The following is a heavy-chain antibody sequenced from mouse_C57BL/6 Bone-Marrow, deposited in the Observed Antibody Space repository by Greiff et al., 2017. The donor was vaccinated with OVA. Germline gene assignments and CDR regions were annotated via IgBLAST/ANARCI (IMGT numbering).Heavy chain of an antibody. Sequence: VKLQESGAELVRPGTSVKVSCKASGYAFTNYLIEWVKQRPGQGLEWIGVINPGSGGTNYNEKFKGKATLTADKSSSTAYMQLSSLTSEDSAVYFCARSGSYCDYWGQGTTLTVSS. V-gene: IGHV1-54*01. CDR2: INPGSGGT. D-gene: IGHD1-1*01. CDR1: GYAFTNYL. CDR3: ARSGSYCDY. J-gene: IGHJ2*01.